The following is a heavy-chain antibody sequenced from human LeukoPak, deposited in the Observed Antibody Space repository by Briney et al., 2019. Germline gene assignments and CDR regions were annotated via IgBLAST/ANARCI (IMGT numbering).Heavy chain of an antibody. CDR3: ARDHPYSGSRFDY. CDR2: IKQDGSEK. V-gene: IGHV3-7*01. J-gene: IGHJ4*02. Sequence: GGSLRLSCAASGFTFSSYWMIWVRQAPGKGLECVANIKQDGSEKYYVDSVKGRFTISRDNAKNSLYLQMNSLRAEDTAVYYCARDHPYSGSRFDYWGQGTLVTVSS. CDR1: GFTFSSYW. D-gene: IGHD1-26*01.